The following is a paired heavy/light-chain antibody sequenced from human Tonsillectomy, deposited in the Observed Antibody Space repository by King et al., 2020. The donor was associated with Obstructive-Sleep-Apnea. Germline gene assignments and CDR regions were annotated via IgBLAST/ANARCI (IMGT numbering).Heavy chain of an antibody. D-gene: IGHD6-13*01. CDR2: IYSGGDT. CDR1: EFTVSSNY. CDR3: VGEAKLAAAGTRDFQH. Sequence: EVQLVESGGGLVQPGGSLRLSCAASEFTVSSNYMTWVRQAPGKGLEWVSVIYSGGDTYYADSVKGRFTMSRDNSRNTLYLQMNSLRAEDTAVYYCVGEAKLAAAGTRDFQHWGQGTLVTVSS. J-gene: IGHJ1*01. V-gene: IGHV3-53*04.
Light chain of an antibody. CDR2: RTN. CDR1: GNNIGNQG. V-gene: IGLV10-54*01. J-gene: IGLJ3*02. CDR3: SAWDSSLSAWV. Sequence: QAGLTQPPSVSKGLRQTATLTCTGNGNNIGNQGAAWLQQHQGHPPKLLSHRTNKRPSGISERLSASRSGSTASLTITGLQPEDEADYYCSAWDSSLSAWVFGGGTKLTVL.